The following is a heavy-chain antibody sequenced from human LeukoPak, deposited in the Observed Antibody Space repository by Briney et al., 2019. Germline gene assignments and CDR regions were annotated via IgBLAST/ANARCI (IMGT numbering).Heavy chain of an antibody. D-gene: IGHD6-13*01. CDR2: IYYSGST. CDR1: GGSVSSGSYY. V-gene: IGHV4-61*01. J-gene: IGHJ5*02. Sequence: PSETLSLTCTVSGGSVSSGSYYWSWIRQPPGNGLEWIGYIYYSGSTNYNPSLKSRVTISVDTSKNQFSLKLSSVTAADTAVYYCARAAGIWFDPWGQGTLVTVSS. CDR3: ARAAGIWFDP.